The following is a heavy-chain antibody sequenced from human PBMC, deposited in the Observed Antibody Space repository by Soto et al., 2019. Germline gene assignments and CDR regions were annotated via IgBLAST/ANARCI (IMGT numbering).Heavy chain of an antibody. Sequence: GGSLRLSCAASGFTFSSYWMSWVRQAPGKWLEWVANIKQDGSEKYYVDSVKGRFTISRDNAKNSLYLQMNSLRAEDTAVYYCARIGGYSYGPGAFDIWGQVXMVTVSS. CDR3: ARIGGYSYGPGAFDI. V-gene: IGHV3-7*01. CDR2: IKQDGSEK. D-gene: IGHD5-18*01. J-gene: IGHJ3*02. CDR1: GFTFSSYW.